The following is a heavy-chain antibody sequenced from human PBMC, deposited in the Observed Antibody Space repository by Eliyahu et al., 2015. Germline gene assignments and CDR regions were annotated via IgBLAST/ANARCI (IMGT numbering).Heavy chain of an antibody. CDR1: GYTFTGYY. CDR3: ARAVAGSLDP. D-gene: IGHD6-19*01. CDR2: INPNSGGT. Sequence: QVQVVQSGAEVKXPGASVXXSCKASGYTFTGYYMHWVRQAXGQGLEWMGWINPNSGGTNYAQKFQGRVTMTRDTSISTAYMELSGLRSDDTAVYYCARAVAGSLDPWGQGTLVTVSS. V-gene: IGHV1-2*02. J-gene: IGHJ5*02.